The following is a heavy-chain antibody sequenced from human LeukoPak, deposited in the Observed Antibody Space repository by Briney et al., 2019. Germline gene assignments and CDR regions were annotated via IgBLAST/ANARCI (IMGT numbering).Heavy chain of an antibody. J-gene: IGHJ3*02. CDR1: GFTFSSYS. Sequence: GGSLRLSCAASGFTFSSYSMNRVRQAPGKGLEWVSSISSSSSYIYYADSVKGRFTISRDNAKNSLYLQMNSLRAEDTAVYYCARGPGYCSGGSCYGLGAFDIWGQGTMVTVSS. V-gene: IGHV3-21*01. D-gene: IGHD2-15*01. CDR3: ARGPGYCSGGSCYGLGAFDI. CDR2: ISSSSSYI.